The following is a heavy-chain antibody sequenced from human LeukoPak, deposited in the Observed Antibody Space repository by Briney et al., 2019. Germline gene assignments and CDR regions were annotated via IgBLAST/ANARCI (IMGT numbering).Heavy chain of an antibody. CDR2: ISYDGSNK. Sequence: PGRSLRLSCAGSGFTFSSYAMHWVRQAPGKGLEWVAVISYDGSNKYYADSVKGRFTISRDNSKNTLYLQMNSLRAEDTAVYYCARSSLLLVFWSDPWGQGTLVTVSS. J-gene: IGHJ5*02. CDR1: GFTFSSYA. D-gene: IGHD2-15*01. CDR3: ARSSLLLVFWSDP. V-gene: IGHV3-30-3*01.